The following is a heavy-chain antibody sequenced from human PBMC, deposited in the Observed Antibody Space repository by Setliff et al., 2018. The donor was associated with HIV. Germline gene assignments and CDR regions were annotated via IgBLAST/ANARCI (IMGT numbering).Heavy chain of an antibody. CDR1: GFTFSDYW. V-gene: IGHV3-7*01. CDR3: ARDRIESALNY. CDR2: IKEDGSET. J-gene: IGHJ4*02. D-gene: IGHD3-16*01. Sequence: GGSLRLSCAASGFTFSDYWMSWVRQAPGRGLEWVANIKEDGSETYYVDSVEGRFTISRDNAKNSLYLQMNSLRAEDTAVYYCARDRIESALNYWGQGTLVTVSS.